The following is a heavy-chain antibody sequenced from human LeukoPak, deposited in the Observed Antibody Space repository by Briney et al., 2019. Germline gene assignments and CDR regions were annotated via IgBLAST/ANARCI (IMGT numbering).Heavy chain of an antibody. D-gene: IGHD2-2*01. CDR1: GFTFSSYW. CDR2: IKQDGSEK. CDR3: ARGGYCSSTSCYGENDAFDI. V-gene: IGHV3-7*03. J-gene: IGHJ3*02. Sequence: GGSLRLSCAASGFTFSSYWMSWVRQAPGKGLEWVANIKQDGSEKYYVDSVKGRFTISRDNAKNSLYLQMNSLRAEDTAAYYCARGGYCSSTSCYGENDAFDIWGQGTMVTVSS.